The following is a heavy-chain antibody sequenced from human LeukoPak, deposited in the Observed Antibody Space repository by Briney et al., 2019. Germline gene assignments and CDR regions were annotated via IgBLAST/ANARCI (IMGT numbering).Heavy chain of an antibody. CDR2: ISVSGNT. V-gene: IGHV3-23*01. CDR3: AELGITMIGGV. Sequence: GGSLRLSCAASGFTLSSYAMSWVRQGPGKGLEWVSAISVSGNTYHADSVKGRFTISRDNAKNSLYLQMNSLRAEDTAVYYCAELGITMIGGVWGKGTTVTISS. D-gene: IGHD3-10*02. CDR1: GFTLSSYA. J-gene: IGHJ6*04.